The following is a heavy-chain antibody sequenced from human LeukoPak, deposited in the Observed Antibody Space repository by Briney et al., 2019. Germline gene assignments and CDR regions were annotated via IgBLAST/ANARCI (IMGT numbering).Heavy chain of an antibody. Sequence: PGGSLRLSCAASGFSFSGSYMSWVRQAPGKGLEWVSLIYTGGSTYYADSVKGRFTISRDTSKNTLYLQMNSLRAEDTAVYYCARVYSSNWYFDYWGQGTLVTVSS. CDR1: GFSFSGSY. CDR3: ARVYSSNWYFDY. CDR2: IYTGGST. D-gene: IGHD6-13*01. J-gene: IGHJ4*02. V-gene: IGHV3-53*01.